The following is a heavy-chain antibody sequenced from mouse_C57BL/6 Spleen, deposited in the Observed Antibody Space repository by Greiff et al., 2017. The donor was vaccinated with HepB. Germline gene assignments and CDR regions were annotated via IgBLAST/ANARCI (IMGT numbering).Heavy chain of an antibody. J-gene: IGHJ4*01. CDR3: ARGGYYGSSHYYYAMDY. CDR2: IYPGSGST. V-gene: IGHV1-55*01. CDR1: GYTFTSYW. D-gene: IGHD1-1*01. Sequence: QVQLQQPGAELVKPGASVKMSCKASGYTFTSYWITWVKQRPGQGLEWIGDIYPGSGSTNYNEKFKSKATLTVDTSSSTAYMQLSSLTSEDSAVYYCARGGYYGSSHYYYAMDYWGQGTSVTVSS.